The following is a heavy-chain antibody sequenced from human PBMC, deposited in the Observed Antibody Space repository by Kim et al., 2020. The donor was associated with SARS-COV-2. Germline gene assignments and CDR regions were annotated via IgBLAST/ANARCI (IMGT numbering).Heavy chain of an antibody. CDR1: GFTFSSYA. V-gene: IGHV3-30-3*01. J-gene: IGHJ5*02. CDR3: ARAKEEGIHNWFDP. D-gene: IGHD6-13*01. CDR2: ISYDGSNK. Sequence: GGSLRLSCAASGFTFSSYAMHWVRQAPGKGLEWVAVISYDGSNKYYADSVKGRFTISRDNSKNTLYLQMNSLRAEDTAVYYCARAKEEGIHNWFDPWGQG.